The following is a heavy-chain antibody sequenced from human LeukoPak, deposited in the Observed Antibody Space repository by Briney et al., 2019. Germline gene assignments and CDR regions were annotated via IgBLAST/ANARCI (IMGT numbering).Heavy chain of an antibody. CDR2: ISGNDNST. Sequence: GGSLRLSCAASAFTFSNYAMTWVRQAPGKGLEWVSTISGNDNSTYYADSVKGRFTISRVNSKNTLFLQVNSLRVEDTAVYYCAKGGVPWDYDTSLDAFDIWGQGTLATVSS. CDR1: AFTFSNYA. V-gene: IGHV3-23*01. CDR3: AKGGVPWDYDTSLDAFDI. D-gene: IGHD3-22*01. J-gene: IGHJ3*02.